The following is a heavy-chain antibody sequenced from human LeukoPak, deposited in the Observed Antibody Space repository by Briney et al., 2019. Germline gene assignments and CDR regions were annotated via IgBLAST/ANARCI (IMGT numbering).Heavy chain of an antibody. CDR3: ERVLNVGLLWFGELLGGYFDY. D-gene: IGHD3-10*01. CDR2: IYYSGST. J-gene: IGHJ4*02. CDR1: GGSISSAGYY. V-gene: IGHV4-31*03. Sequence: PSQTLSLTCTVSGGSISSAGYYWSWIRQHPGKGLEWIGYIYYSGSTHYNPSLKSRVTISVDTSKNQFSLKLSSVTAADTAVYYCERVLNVGLLWFGELLGGYFDYWGQGTLVTVSS.